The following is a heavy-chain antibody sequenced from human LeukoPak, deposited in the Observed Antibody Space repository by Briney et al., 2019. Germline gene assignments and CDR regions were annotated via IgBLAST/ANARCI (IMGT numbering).Heavy chain of an antibody. CDR2: ISSSSSYI. J-gene: IGHJ4*02. Sequence: GGSLRLSCAASGFTFSSYSMNWVRQAPGKGLEWVSSISSSSSYIYYADSVKGRFTISRDNAKNSLYLQMNSLRAEDTAVYYCAKDIGLTGTTWGFDYWGQGTLVTVSS. V-gene: IGHV3-21*01. CDR3: AKDIGLTGTTWGFDY. CDR1: GFTFSSYS. D-gene: IGHD1-7*01.